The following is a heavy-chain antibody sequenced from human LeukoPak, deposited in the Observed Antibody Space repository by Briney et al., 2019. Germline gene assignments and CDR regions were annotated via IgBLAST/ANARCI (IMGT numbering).Heavy chain of an antibody. CDR3: AVRGTLYCSSTSCYLW. D-gene: IGHD2-2*01. CDR2: INPNSGGT. Sequence: ASVKVSCKASGYTFTGYYMHWVRQAPGQGLEWMGWINPNSGGTNYAQKFQGRVTMTRDTSISTAYMELSRLRSGDTAVYYCAVRGTLYCSSTSCYLWWGQGTLVTVSS. CDR1: GYTFTGYY. V-gene: IGHV1-2*02. J-gene: IGHJ1*01.